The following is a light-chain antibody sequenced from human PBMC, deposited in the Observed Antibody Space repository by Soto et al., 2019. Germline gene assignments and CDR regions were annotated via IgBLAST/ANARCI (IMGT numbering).Light chain of an antibody. J-gene: IGKJ5*01. CDR1: QGIARW. Sequence: DIQMTPSPSSVSASVGDRVTFTCRANQGIARWLAWYQQKPRKAPKRLIYAASNLESGVSSMLSGAGSGTDVTITINGLHPENIANYDCQHADNPITFGKGTSLKIK. V-gene: IGKV1D-12*01. CDR3: QHADNPIT. CDR2: AAS.